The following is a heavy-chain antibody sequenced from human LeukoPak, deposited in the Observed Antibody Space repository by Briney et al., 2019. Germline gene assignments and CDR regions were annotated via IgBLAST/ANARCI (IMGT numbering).Heavy chain of an antibody. CDR1: GGTFSSYV. Sequence: ASVKVSCKASGGTFSSYVFTWVRQAPGQGLEWMGGIIPISGTANYAQKFHGRVTITADESASTAYMELSSLRSEDTAVYYCAGDGDTYGYYYYGLDVWGQGTTVTVSS. CDR3: AGDGDTYGYYYYGLDV. V-gene: IGHV1-69*13. J-gene: IGHJ6*02. D-gene: IGHD5-18*01. CDR2: IIPISGTA.